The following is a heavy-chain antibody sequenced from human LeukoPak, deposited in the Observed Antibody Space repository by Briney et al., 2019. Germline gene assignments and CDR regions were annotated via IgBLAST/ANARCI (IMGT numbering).Heavy chain of an antibody. CDR3: ARSVVTLYWYFDL. CDR2: IYYSGST. D-gene: IGHD4-23*01. V-gene: IGHV4-59*01. CDR1: GGSISGYY. Sequence: SETLSLTCTVSGGSISGYYWSWIRQPPGKGLEWIGYIYYSGSTNYNPSLKSRVTISLDTSKNQFSLKLSSVTTADTAVYYCARSVVTLYWYFDLWGSGTLVTVSS. J-gene: IGHJ2*01.